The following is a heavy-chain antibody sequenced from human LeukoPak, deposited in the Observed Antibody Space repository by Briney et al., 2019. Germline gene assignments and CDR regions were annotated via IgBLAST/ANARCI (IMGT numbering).Heavy chain of an antibody. CDR1: GGTFSSYA. CDR3: ARDLVTRRDCSSTSCYTPFDY. Sequence: SVKVSCKASGGTFSSYAISWVRQAPGQGLEWMGGIIPIFGTANYAQKFQGRVTITADESTSTAYMELCSLRSEDTAVYYCARDLVTRRDCSSTSCYTPFDYWGQGTLVTVSS. D-gene: IGHD2-2*02. CDR2: IIPIFGTA. J-gene: IGHJ4*02. V-gene: IGHV1-69*01.